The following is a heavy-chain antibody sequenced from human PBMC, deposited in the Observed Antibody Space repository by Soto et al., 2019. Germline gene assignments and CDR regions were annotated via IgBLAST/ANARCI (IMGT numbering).Heavy chain of an antibody. Sequence: GGSLRLSCAASGFTFSSYGMHWVRQAPGKGLEWVAVIWYDGSNKYYADSVKGRFTISRDNSKNTLYLQMNSLRAEDTAVYYCARDHRVDTAMANYYYYGMDVWGQGTTVTVSS. D-gene: IGHD5-18*01. J-gene: IGHJ6*02. CDR2: IWYDGSNK. CDR1: GFTFSSYG. V-gene: IGHV3-33*01. CDR3: ARDHRVDTAMANYYYYGMDV.